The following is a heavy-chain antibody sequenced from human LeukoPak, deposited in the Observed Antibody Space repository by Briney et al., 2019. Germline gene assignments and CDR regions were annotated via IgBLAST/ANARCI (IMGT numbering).Heavy chain of an antibody. CDR2: ISSSSSYI. CDR3: ARTISSNWAYGPIDY. V-gene: IGHV3-21*01. J-gene: IGHJ4*02. Sequence: KPGGSLRLSCAASGFSFSSYSMNWVRQAPGKGLEWVSSISSSSSYIYYADSVKGRFTISRDNAKNSLYLQMNSLRAEDTAVYYCARTISSNWAYGPIDYWGQGTLVTVSS. D-gene: IGHD7-27*01. CDR1: GFSFSSYS.